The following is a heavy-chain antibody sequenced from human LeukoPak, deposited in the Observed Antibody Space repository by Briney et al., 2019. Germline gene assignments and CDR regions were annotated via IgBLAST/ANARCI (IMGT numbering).Heavy chain of an antibody. CDR3: ARDSDDFWSGYFRFLTPSSGYGPSSFDP. CDR2: INPNSGGT. J-gene: IGHJ5*02. V-gene: IGHV1-2*02. D-gene: IGHD3-3*01. CDR1: GYTFTGYY. Sequence: ASVKVSCKASGYTFTGYYMHWVRQAPGQGLEWMGWINPNSGGTNYAQKFQGRVTMTRDTSISTAYMELSRLRSDDTAVYYCARDSDDFWSGYFRFLTPSSGYGPSSFDPWGQGTLVTVSS.